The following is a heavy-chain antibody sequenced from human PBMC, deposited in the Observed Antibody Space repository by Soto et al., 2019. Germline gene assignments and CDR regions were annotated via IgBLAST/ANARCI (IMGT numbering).Heavy chain of an antibody. V-gene: IGHV3-23*01. D-gene: IGHD2-15*01. CDR3: ARGYVDSWSHFDS. CDR1: GFTFNNYA. Sequence: EDQLLESGGGSAQPGGSLRLSCVASGFTFNNYAMNWVRQAPGKGLEWVSSISDSATTTYYADSVKGRFTISRDNSKNTLHLQMNSLRAEDTAVYFCARGYVDSWSHFDSWGQGTLVTVSS. CDR2: ISDSATTT. J-gene: IGHJ4*02.